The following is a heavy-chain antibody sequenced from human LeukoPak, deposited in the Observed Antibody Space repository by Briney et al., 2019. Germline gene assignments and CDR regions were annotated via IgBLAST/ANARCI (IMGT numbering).Heavy chain of an antibody. CDR2: ITPFNGNT. CDR3: ATHKTQCSGGSCYSVHYYYYGMDV. J-gene: IGHJ6*02. CDR1: GYTFTYRY. Sequence: ASVKVSCKASGYTFTYRYLHWVRQAPGQALEWMGWITPFNGNTNYAQKFQDRVTMTGDTSTDTAYMELSSLRSEDTAVYYCATHKTQCSGGSCYSVHYYYYGMDVWGQGTTVTVSS. V-gene: IGHV1-45*02. D-gene: IGHD2-15*01.